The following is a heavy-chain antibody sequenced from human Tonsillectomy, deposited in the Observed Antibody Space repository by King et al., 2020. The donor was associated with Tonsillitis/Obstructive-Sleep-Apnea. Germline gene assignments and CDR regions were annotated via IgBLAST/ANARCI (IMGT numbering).Heavy chain of an antibody. CDR1: GFTVRSNY. J-gene: IGHJ1*01. Sequence: VQLVESGGGLVQPGGSLRLSCAASGFTVRSNYMSWVRQAPGKGLEWVSIIYSGGSTYYADSVKGRFTISRDNSKNTLYLQMNSLRAEDTAVYYCARKANYYDSSGYYSGYFQHWGQGTLVTVSS. CDR3: ARKANYYDSSGYYSGYFQH. CDR2: IYSGGST. V-gene: IGHV3-66*01. D-gene: IGHD3-22*01.